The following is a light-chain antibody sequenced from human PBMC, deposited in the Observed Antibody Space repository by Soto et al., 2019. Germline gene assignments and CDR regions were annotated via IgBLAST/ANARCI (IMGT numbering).Light chain of an antibody. J-gene: IGKJ5*01. CDR3: QQYNNWPPIT. CDR1: QSVSGN. V-gene: IGKV3-15*01. Sequence: EIVMTQSPATLSVSPGERATLSCRASQSVSGNLAWYQQIPGQAPRLLIYGASTRATGIPARFSGRGSGTEFTLTISSLQSEDFAVYDCQQYNNWPPITFGQGTRLEIK. CDR2: GAS.